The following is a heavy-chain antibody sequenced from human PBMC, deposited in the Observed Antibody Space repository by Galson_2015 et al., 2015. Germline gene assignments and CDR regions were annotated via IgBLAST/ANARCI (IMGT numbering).Heavy chain of an antibody. CDR2: ISGSGGST. D-gene: IGHD2-2*02. J-gene: IGHJ5*02. Sequence: SLRLSCAASGFTFSSYAMSWVRQAPGKGLEWVSAISGSGGSTYYADSVKGRFTISRDNSKSTLYLQMNSLRAEDTAVYYCAKDLDIVVVPAAIGGFDPWGQGTLVTVSS. CDR3: AKDLDIVVVPAAIGGFDP. CDR1: GFTFSSYA. V-gene: IGHV3-23*01.